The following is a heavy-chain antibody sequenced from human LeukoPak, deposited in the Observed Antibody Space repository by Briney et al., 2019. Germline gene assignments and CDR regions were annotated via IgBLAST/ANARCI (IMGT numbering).Heavy chain of an antibody. J-gene: IGHJ4*02. CDR3: ARSQLPEYYFDY. CDR1: GGSISSYY. Sequence: ASETLSLTCTVSGGSISSYYWSWIRQPPGKGLEWIGYIYYSGSTNYNPSLKSRVTISVDTSKNQFSLKLSSVTAADTAVYYCARSQLPEYYFDYWGQGTLVTVSS. CDR2: IYYSGST. V-gene: IGHV4-59*01. D-gene: IGHD2-2*01.